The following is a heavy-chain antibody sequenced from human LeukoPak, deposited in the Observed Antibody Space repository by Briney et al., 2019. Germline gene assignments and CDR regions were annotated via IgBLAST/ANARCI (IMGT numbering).Heavy chain of an antibody. Sequence: SETLSLTCTVSGGSISSGGYYWSWIRQHPGKGLEWIGYIYYSGSTYYNPSLKSRVTISVDTSKNQFSLKLSSVTAADTAVYYCASVRTYGGNDFDYWGQGTLVTVSS. CDR1: GGSISSGGYY. CDR3: ASVRTYGGNDFDY. V-gene: IGHV4-61*08. J-gene: IGHJ4*02. D-gene: IGHD4-23*01. CDR2: IYYSGST.